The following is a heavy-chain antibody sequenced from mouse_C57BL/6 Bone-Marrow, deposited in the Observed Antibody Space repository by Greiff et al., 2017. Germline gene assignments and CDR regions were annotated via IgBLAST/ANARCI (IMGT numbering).Heavy chain of an antibody. V-gene: IGHV1-47*01. Sequence: QVQLKQSGAELVKPGASVKMSCKASGYTFTTYPIEWMKQNHGKSLEWIGNFHPYNDDTKYNEKFKGKATLTVEKSSNTVYLELSRLTSDESAVYYCSRSSTFFYYFDYWGQGTTLTVSS. CDR1: GYTFTTYP. D-gene: IGHD5-1*01. CDR2: FHPYNDDT. J-gene: IGHJ2*01. CDR3: SRSSTFFYYFDY.